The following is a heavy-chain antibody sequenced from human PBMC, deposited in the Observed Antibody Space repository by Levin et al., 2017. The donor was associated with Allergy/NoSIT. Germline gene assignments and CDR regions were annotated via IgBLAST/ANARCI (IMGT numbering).Heavy chain of an antibody. D-gene: IGHD3-10*01. CDR3: AVTMVRGVIMD. V-gene: IGHV3-9*01. Sequence: GGSLRLSCAASGFTFDDYAMHWVRQAPGKGLEWVSGISWNSGSIGYADSVKGRFTISRDNAKNSLYLQMNSLRAEDTALYYCAVTMVRGVIMDWGQGTLVTVSS. CDR1: GFTFDDYA. J-gene: IGHJ4*02. CDR2: ISWNSGSI.